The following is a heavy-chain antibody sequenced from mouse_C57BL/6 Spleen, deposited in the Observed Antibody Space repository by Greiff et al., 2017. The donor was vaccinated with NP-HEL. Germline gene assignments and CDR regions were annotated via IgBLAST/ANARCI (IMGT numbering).Heavy chain of an antibody. CDR1: GYAFTNYL. CDR3: ARTGTTVVAPDYYAMDY. V-gene: IGHV1-54*01. CDR2: INPGSGGT. Sequence: QVQLQRSGAELVRPGTSVKVSCKASGYAFTNYLIEWVKQRPGQGLEWIGVINPGSGGTNYNEKFKGKATLTADKSSSTAYMQLSSLTSEDSAVYFCARTGTTVVAPDYYAMDYWGQGTSVTVSS. D-gene: IGHD1-1*01. J-gene: IGHJ4*01.